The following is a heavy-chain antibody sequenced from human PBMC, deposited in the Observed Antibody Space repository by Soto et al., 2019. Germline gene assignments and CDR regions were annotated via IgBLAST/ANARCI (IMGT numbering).Heavy chain of an antibody. J-gene: IGHJ6*02. D-gene: IGHD4-4*01. CDR2: IYYSGST. CDR1: GGSISSGGYY. Sequence: LSLTCTVSGGSISSGGYYWSWIRQHPGKGLEWIGYIYYSGSTYYNPSLKSRVTISVDTSKNQFSLKLSSVTAADTAVYYCARDGGGDSNPYYYYGMDVWGQGTTVTVSS. V-gene: IGHV4-31*03. CDR3: ARDGGGDSNPYYYYGMDV.